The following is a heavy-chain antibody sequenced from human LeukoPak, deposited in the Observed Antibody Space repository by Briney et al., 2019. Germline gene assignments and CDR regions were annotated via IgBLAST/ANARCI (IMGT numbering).Heavy chain of an antibody. CDR2: ISSSSSYI. CDR3: ARGYCSSTSCHYFDY. V-gene: IGHV3-21*01. J-gene: IGHJ4*02. Sequence: GGSLRLSCAASGFTFSSYSMNWVRQAPGKGLEWVSSISSSSSYIYYADSVKGRFTISRDNAKNSLYLQMNSLRAEDTAVYYCARGYCSSTSCHYFDYWGQGTLVTVSS. D-gene: IGHD2-2*01. CDR1: GFTFSSYS.